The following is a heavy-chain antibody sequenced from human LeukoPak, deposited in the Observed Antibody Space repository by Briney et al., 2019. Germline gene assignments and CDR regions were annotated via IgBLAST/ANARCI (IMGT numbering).Heavy chain of an antibody. J-gene: IGHJ4*02. D-gene: IGHD5-12*01. CDR2: ISKISSNT. Sequence: PGGSLRLSCAASGFTFSDYYMTWIRQAPGKGLEWVSYISKISSNTDYADSVKGRFTISRDNAKNSLYLQMNSLRAEDTAVYYCTTGRGYSGYDGFDYWGQGTLVTVSS. V-gene: IGHV3-11*05. CDR1: GFTFSDYY. CDR3: TTGRGYSGYDGFDY.